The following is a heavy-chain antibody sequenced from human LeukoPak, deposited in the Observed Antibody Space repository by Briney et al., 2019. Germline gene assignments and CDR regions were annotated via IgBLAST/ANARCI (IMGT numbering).Heavy chain of an antibody. CDR3: AREVVGADDAFDI. J-gene: IGHJ3*02. D-gene: IGHD1-26*01. V-gene: IGHV3-23*01. Sequence: GGSLRLSCAASGFTFSTYAMTWVRQAPGKCLEWVSSITGSGDGTSAADSVTGRFSISRDNSKSTLYLQMNSLRAEDTAVYYCAREVVGADDAFDIWGQGTMVTVSS. CDR2: ITGSGDGT. CDR1: GFTFSTYA.